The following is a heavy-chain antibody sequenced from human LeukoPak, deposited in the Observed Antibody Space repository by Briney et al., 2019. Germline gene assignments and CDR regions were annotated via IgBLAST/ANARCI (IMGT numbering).Heavy chain of an antibody. Sequence: GGSLRLSCAASGFTFSTFAMIWVRQPPGKGLEWVSSIFPSGGEIHYADSVRGRFTISRDNSKSTLYLQMNSLRAEDTAIYYCATYRQVLLPFESWGQGTLVTVSS. J-gene: IGHJ4*02. CDR3: ATYRQVLLPFES. V-gene: IGHV3-23*01. CDR2: IFPSGGEI. D-gene: IGHD2-8*02. CDR1: GFTFSTFA.